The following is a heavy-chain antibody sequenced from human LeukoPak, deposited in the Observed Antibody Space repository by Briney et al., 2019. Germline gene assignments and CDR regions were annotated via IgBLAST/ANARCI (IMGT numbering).Heavy chain of an antibody. CDR1: GGSISSTNYY. V-gene: IGHV4-39*07. CDR3: ARGEVSGWYTVFDY. J-gene: IGHJ4*02. D-gene: IGHD6-19*01. CDR2: MHYSGST. Sequence: SETLSLTCTVSGGSISSTNYYWGWIRQPPGKGLEWIASMHYSGSTYYNPSLNNRVTRSIDTSKNQFSLKLSSVTAADTAVYYCARGEVSGWYTVFDYWGQGTLVTVSS.